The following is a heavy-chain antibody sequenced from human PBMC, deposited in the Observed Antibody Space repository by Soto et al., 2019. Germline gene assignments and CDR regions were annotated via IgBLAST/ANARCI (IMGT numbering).Heavy chain of an antibody. CDR2: INPAGGTT. CDR1: GYTFTKYF. Sequence: QVQLVQSGAEVKKPGASVKVSCQASGYTFTKYFIQWIRQGPGQDLEWVGLINPAGGTTSYAQKFQGRVTMTRDTSKRIVFMELTSLRSDDTVVYFCARDGTFDIWGQGTLVTVSS. CDR3: ARDGTFDI. J-gene: IGHJ4*02. V-gene: IGHV1-46*01. D-gene: IGHD1-7*01.